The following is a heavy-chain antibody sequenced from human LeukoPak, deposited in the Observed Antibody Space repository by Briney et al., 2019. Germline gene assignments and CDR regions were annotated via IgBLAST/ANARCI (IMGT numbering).Heavy chain of an antibody. CDR3: ASHQSCSSTSCEGTFDY. CDR2: IIPILGIA. V-gene: IGHV1-69*04. D-gene: IGHD2-2*01. J-gene: IGHJ4*02. CDR1: GGTFSSYA. Sequence: SVKVSCKASGGTFSSYAISWVRQAPGQGLEWMGRIIPILGIANYAQKFQGRVTITADKSTSTAYMELSSLRSEDTAVYYCASHQSCSSTSCEGTFDYWGQGTLVTVSS.